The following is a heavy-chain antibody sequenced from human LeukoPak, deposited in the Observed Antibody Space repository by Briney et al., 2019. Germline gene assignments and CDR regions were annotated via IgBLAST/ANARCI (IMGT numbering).Heavy chain of an antibody. CDR3: ARGGYYDFWSGYSSRSSNDY. D-gene: IGHD3-3*01. Sequence: EASVTVSCKASGYTFTSYYMHWVRQAPGQGLEWMGIINPSGGSTSYAQKFQGRVTMTRDTSTSTVYMELSSLRSEDTAVYYCARGGYYDFWSGYSSRSSNDYWGQGTLVTVSS. V-gene: IGHV1-46*01. CDR1: GYTFTSYY. J-gene: IGHJ4*02. CDR2: INPSGGST.